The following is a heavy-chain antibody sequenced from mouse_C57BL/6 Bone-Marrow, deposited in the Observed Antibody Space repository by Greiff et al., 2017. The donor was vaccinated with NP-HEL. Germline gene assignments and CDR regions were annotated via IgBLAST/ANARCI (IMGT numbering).Heavy chain of an antibody. CDR3: ARGIYYYGSSPYFDY. CDR1: GYTFTSYD. V-gene: IGHV1-85*01. D-gene: IGHD1-1*01. CDR2: IYPRDGST. J-gene: IGHJ2*01. Sequence: VKLMESGPELVKPGASVKLSCKASGYTFTSYDINWVKQRPGQGLEWIGWIYPRDGSTKYNEKFKGKATLTVDTSSSTAYMELHSLTSEDSAVYFCARGIYYYGSSPYFDYWGQGTTLTVSS.